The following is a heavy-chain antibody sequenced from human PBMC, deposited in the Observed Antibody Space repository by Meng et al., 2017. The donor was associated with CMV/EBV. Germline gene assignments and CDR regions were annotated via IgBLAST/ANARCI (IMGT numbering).Heavy chain of an antibody. CDR3: AHRRQHLQGRGFDY. CDR1: GFSLSTNGVG. Sequence: SGSTLVKPTQTFTLTCTFSGFSLSTNGVGVGWIRQPPGKDLEWLALIYWNDDKRYSPSLKSRLTITKDTSKNQVVLTMTNMDPVDTATYYCAHRRQHLQGRGFDYWGQGTLVTVSS. CDR2: IYWNDDK. J-gene: IGHJ4*02. V-gene: IGHV2-5*01. D-gene: IGHD3-10*01.